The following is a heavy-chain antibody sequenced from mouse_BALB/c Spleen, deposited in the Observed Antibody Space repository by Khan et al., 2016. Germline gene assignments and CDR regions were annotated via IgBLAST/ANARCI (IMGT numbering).Heavy chain of an antibody. CDR1: GYSITSDYA. CDR3: ARVVRRYAMDY. V-gene: IGHV3-2*02. CDR2: ISYSGST. D-gene: IGHD1-1*02. Sequence: EVQLQESGPGLVKPSQSLSLTCTVTGYSITSDYAWNWIRQFPGNKLEWMGYISYSGSTSYNPSLKSRISFTRDTSKNQFFLQLNSVTTEDTATYYCARVVRRYAMDYWGQGTSVTVSS. J-gene: IGHJ4*01.